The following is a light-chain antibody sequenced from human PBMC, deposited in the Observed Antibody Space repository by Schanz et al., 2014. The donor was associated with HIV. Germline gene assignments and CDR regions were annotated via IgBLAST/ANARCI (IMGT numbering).Light chain of an antibody. CDR3: QQYNNWPPWT. J-gene: IGKJ1*01. CDR2: GAS. Sequence: EILLTQSPATLSVSPGETVTLSCRASQSISNNVAWYQQKPGQAPRLLIYGASSRATGIPDRFSGSGSGTDFSLTISRLEPEDFAVYYCQQYNNWPPWTFGQGTKVEIK. V-gene: IGKV3D-15*01. CDR1: QSISNN.